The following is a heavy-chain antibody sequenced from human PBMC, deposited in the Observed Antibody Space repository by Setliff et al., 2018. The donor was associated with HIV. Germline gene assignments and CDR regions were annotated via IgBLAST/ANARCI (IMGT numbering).Heavy chain of an antibody. Sequence: KASETLSLTCTVSGDSISSYSWNWIRQPPGRGLEWIGYVYASGETNYNPSPKSRVTMSTDTSRNQFFLNLNYATAADTAVYFCARRVLQDSTITSSNWFDSWGQGTLVTVSS. D-gene: IGHD2-2*01. CDR3: ARRVLQDSTITSSNWFDS. CDR1: GDSISSYS. J-gene: IGHJ5*01. V-gene: IGHV4-4*09. CDR2: VYASGET.